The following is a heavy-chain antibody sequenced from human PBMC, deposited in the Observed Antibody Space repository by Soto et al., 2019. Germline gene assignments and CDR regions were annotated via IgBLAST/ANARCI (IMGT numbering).Heavy chain of an antibody. Sequence: SETLSLTCTVSGGTISSGDYYWSWIRQPPGKVLEWIGYIYYSGSTYYNPSLKSRVTISVDASKNQFSLKLSSVTAADTAVYYCARCPYYYDSSGYSQFDYWGQGTLVTVSS. J-gene: IGHJ4*02. D-gene: IGHD3-22*01. CDR3: ARCPYYYDSSGYSQFDY. CDR1: GGTISSGDYY. CDR2: IYYSGST. V-gene: IGHV4-30-4*01.